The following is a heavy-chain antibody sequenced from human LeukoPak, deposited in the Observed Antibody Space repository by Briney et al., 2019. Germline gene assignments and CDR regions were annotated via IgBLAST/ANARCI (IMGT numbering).Heavy chain of an antibody. J-gene: IGHJ3*02. CDR3: AKDYSGGWSDAFDI. D-gene: IGHD6-19*01. V-gene: IGHV3-30*04. Sequence: GGSLRLSCAASGFTFSSYAMHWVRQAPGKGLEWVAVISYDGSNKYYADSVKGRFTISRDNSKNTLYLQMNTLRAEDTAVYYCAKDYSGGWSDAFDIWGQGAMVTVSS. CDR1: GFTFSSYA. CDR2: ISYDGSNK.